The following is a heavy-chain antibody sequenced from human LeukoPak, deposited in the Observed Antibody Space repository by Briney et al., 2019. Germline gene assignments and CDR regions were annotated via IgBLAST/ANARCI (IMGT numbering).Heavy chain of an antibody. CDR3: ARARWTALDY. V-gene: IGHV3-7*03. CDR2: IKQDGSET. J-gene: IGHJ4*02. D-gene: IGHD5-24*01. Sequence: GGSLRLSCAASGFTFTTYWMTWVRQAPGKGLEWVANIKQDGSETYYVDSVKGRFTISRDNAKNSLYLQMNSLRAEDTAVYYCARARWTALDYWGQGTLVTVSS. CDR1: GFTFTTYW.